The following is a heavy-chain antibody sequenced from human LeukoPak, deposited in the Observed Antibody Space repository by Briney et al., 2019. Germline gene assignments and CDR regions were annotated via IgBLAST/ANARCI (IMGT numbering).Heavy chain of an antibody. D-gene: IGHD1/OR15-1a*01. J-gene: IGHJ4*02. CDR2: IKSKPDGGAI. CDR1: GITVSSKY. CDR3: SSGSLNRDSLGY. V-gene: IGHV3-15*01. Sequence: NPGGSLRLSCAASGITVSSKYMSWVRQAPGKGLEWVGRIKSKPDGGAIDYAAPVKGRFTVSRDESQNTVSLHMNSLKTEDTAVYYCSSGSLNRDSLGYWGQGTLVTVSS.